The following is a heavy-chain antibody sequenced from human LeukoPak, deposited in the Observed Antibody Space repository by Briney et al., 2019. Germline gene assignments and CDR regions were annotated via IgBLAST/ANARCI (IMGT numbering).Heavy chain of an antibody. J-gene: IGHJ6*02. CDR2: INHSGST. CDR1: GGSFSGYY. Sequence: SETLSLTCAVYGGSFSGYYWSWIRQPPGKGLEWIGEINHSGSTNYNPSLKSRVTISVDTSKNQFSLKLSSVTAADTAVYYCARGRGYYDILTGLYYYYYYGVDVWGQGTTVTVSS. CDR3: ARGRGYYDILTGLYYYYYYGVDV. D-gene: IGHD3-9*01. V-gene: IGHV4-34*01.